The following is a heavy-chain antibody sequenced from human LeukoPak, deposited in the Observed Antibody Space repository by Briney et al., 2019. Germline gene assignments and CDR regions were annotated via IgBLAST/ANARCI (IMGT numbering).Heavy chain of an antibody. CDR2: IIPILGIA. D-gene: IGHD3-22*01. CDR3: ARGRGYYEAEYFQH. J-gene: IGHJ1*01. Sequence: SVKVCCKASGGTFSSYAISWVRQAPGQGLEWMGRIIPILGIANYAQKFQGRVTITADKSTSTAYMELSSLRSEDTAVYYCARGRGYYEAEYFQHWGQGTLVTVSS. V-gene: IGHV1-69*04. CDR1: GGTFSSYA.